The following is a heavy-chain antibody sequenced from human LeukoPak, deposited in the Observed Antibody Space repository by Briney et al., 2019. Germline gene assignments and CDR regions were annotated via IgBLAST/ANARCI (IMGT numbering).Heavy chain of an antibody. D-gene: IGHD2-8*02. Sequence: PGRSLRLSCAASGFTFTSYWMSWVRQAPEKGLEWVATIKQDGSEKYYVDSVKGRFTISRDNAKNSLYLQMNSLRAEDTAVYYCAREGYWAFDIWGQGTMVTVSS. CDR1: GFTFTSYW. CDR3: AREGYWAFDI. V-gene: IGHV3-7*01. CDR2: IKQDGSEK. J-gene: IGHJ3*02.